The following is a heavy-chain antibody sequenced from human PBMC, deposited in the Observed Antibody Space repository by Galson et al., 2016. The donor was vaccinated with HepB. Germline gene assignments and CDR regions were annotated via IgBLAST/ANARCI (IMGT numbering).Heavy chain of an antibody. Sequence: SVKVSCKASGYTFRDYYMHWVRLAPGQGFEWMGWINPNGGATKYAQKFQGRVTMTRDTSSSTAYLELSRLRYDDTAVYHSATDRADYYDDSGYPYNCFDPWGQGTLVTVSS. CDR2: INPNGGAT. D-gene: IGHD3-22*01. J-gene: IGHJ5*02. CDR3: ATDRADYYDDSGYPYNCFDP. CDR1: GYTFRDYY. V-gene: IGHV1-2*02.